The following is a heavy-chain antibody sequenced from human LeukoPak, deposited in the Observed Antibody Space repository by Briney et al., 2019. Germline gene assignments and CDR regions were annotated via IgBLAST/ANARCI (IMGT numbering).Heavy chain of an antibody. CDR1: GFTFSAFW. Sequence: GGSLRLSCAASGFTFSAFWMHWVRHAPGKGLVWVSRINSDGSSTTYADSVKGRFTVSRDNAKNTLYLQMDSLRAEDSAVYYCVRDNGGEHLWGQGTLVTVSS. V-gene: IGHV3-74*01. CDR3: VRDNGGEHL. J-gene: IGHJ4*02. D-gene: IGHD3-16*01. CDR2: INSDGSST.